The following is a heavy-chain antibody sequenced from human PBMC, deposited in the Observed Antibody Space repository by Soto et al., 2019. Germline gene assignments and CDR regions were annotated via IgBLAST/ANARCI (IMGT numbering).Heavy chain of an antibody. Sequence: SETLSLTCTVSGGSISSYYWSWIRQPPGKGLEWIGYIYYSGSTNYNPSLKSRVTISVDTSKNQFSLKLSSVTAADTAVYSCARHDEPWRGYDYWGQGTLVTVSS. J-gene: IGHJ4*02. D-gene: IGHD3-3*01. V-gene: IGHV4-59*08. CDR3: ARHDEPWRGYDY. CDR2: IYYSGST. CDR1: GGSISSYY.